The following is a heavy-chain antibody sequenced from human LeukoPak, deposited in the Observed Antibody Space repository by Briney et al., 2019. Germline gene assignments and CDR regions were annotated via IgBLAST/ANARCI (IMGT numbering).Heavy chain of an antibody. D-gene: IGHD3-22*01. CDR1: GFTFSGSA. J-gene: IGHJ4*02. CDR2: IRSKANSYAT. CDR3: TRLGYNYDTSGNY. Sequence: GGSLRLSCAASGFTFSGSAMHWVRQASGKGLEWVGRIRSKANSYATAYAASVKGRFTISRDDSKNTAYLQMHSLKTEDTAVYYCTRLGYNYDTSGNYWGQGTLVTVSS. V-gene: IGHV3-73*01.